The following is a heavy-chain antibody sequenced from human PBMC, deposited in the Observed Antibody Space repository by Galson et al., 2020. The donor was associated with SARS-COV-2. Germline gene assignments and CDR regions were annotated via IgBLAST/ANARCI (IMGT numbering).Heavy chain of an antibody. Sequence: SETLSLTCAVYGGSFSNYYWTWIRQAPGKGLEWIGEINQGGNTNYKSSLKSRVAISLDTSKNQFSLKLTSVTAADTGVYYCARGQRGVPILYYYFSMDVWGRGTTVTVSS. V-gene: IGHV4-34*01. CDR3: ARGQRGVPILYYYFSMDV. J-gene: IGHJ6*03. CDR2: INQGGNT. D-gene: IGHD6-25*01. CDR1: GGSFSNYY.